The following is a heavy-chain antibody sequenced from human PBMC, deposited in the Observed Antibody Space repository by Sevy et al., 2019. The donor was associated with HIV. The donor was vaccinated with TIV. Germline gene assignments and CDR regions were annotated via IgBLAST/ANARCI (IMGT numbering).Heavy chain of an antibody. Sequence: ASVKVSCKASGGTFSTYAISWVRQAPGQGLEWMGGIIHIFGTANYAQNFQGRVTITADESTSTAYMELSSLRSEDTAVYYCARGPPQSPDSSGYYWFDPWGQGTLVTVSS. V-gene: IGHV1-69*13. CDR1: GGTFSTYA. CDR3: ARGPPQSPDSSGYYWFDP. CDR2: IIHIFGTA. J-gene: IGHJ5*02. D-gene: IGHD6-19*01.